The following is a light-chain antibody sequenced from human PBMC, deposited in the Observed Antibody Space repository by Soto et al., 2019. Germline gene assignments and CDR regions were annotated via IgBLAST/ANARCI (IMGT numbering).Light chain of an antibody. J-gene: IGKJ1*01. Sequence: DIQMTQSPSTLSASVGDRVTITRRASQNINSWLAWYQQKPGKAPKLLIYKASSLESGVPSRFSGSGSGTEFTLTINSLQPDDFAIYYCQQYNSYSSGTFGQGTKVEIK. CDR1: QNINSW. CDR2: KAS. V-gene: IGKV1-5*03. CDR3: QQYNSYSSGT.